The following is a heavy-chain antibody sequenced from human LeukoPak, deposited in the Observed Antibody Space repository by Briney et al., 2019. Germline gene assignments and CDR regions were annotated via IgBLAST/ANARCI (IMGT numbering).Heavy chain of an antibody. Sequence: PSETLSLTCAVSGGSISSSNWWSWVRQPPGKGLEWIGEIYHSGSTNYNPSLKSRVTISVDKSKNQFSLKLSSVTAADTAVYYCAKDRGVYSSGWYGTYYFDYWGQGTLVAVSS. V-gene: IGHV4-4*02. D-gene: IGHD6-19*01. CDR1: GGSISSSNW. CDR2: IYHSGST. J-gene: IGHJ4*02. CDR3: AKDRGVYSSGWYGTYYFDY.